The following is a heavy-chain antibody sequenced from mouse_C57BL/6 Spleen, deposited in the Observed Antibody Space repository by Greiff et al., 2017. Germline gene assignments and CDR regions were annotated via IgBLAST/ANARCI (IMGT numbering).Heavy chain of an antibody. CDR3: ARLYDNYVWYFDV. J-gene: IGHJ1*03. V-gene: IGHV7-3*01. CDR2: IRNKANGYTT. D-gene: IGHD2-1*01. Sequence: EVQLVESGGGLVQPGGSLCLSCAASGFTFTDYYMSWVRQPPGKALEWLGFIRNKANGYTTEYRASVKGRFTISRDNSESILYLQMNALRAEDSAINFCARLYDNYVWYFDVWGTGTTVTVSS. CDR1: GFTFTDYY.